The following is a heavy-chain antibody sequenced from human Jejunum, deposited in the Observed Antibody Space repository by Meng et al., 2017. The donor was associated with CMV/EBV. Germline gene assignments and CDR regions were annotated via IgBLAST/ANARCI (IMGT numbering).Heavy chain of an antibody. Sequence: CAASGFVFNHYALHWVRQAPGKGLEWVALISYDGSNAYYADSVKGRFTISRDDSKNMFFLQMNSLRPDDTAVYYCARERTGYYIAAWGQGTLVTVSS. CDR2: ISYDGSNA. V-gene: IGHV3-30-3*01. J-gene: IGHJ5*02. CDR1: GFVFNHYA. CDR3: ARERTGYYIAA. D-gene: IGHD3/OR15-3a*01.